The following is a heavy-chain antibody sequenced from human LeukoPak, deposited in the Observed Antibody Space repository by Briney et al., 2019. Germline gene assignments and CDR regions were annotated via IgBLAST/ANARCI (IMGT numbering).Heavy chain of an antibody. CDR3: TTGPHYDYVWGSYRYGDY. Sequence: GGSLRLSCAASGFTFSNAWMSWVRQAPGKGLEWVGRIKSKTDGGTTDYAAPVKGRFTISRDDSKNTLYLQMNSLKTEDTAVYYCTTGPHYDYVWGSYRYGDYWGQGTLVTVSS. CDR2: IKSKTDGGTT. J-gene: IGHJ4*02. CDR1: GFTFSNAW. V-gene: IGHV3-15*01. D-gene: IGHD3-16*02.